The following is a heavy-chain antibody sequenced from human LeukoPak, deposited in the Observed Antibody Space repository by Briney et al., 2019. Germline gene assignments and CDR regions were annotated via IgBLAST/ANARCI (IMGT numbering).Heavy chain of an antibody. CDR1: GGSISSYY. Sequence: SETLSLTCTVSGGSISSYYWSWIRQPPGKGLEWIGYIHYSGSTTYNPSLKSRVTISVDTSKNQFSLKLSSVTAADTAVYYCARGGGYCTNGVCLESNWFDPWGQGTLVTVSS. V-gene: IGHV4-59*01. D-gene: IGHD2-8*01. CDR3: ARGGGYCTNGVCLESNWFDP. J-gene: IGHJ5*02. CDR2: IHYSGST.